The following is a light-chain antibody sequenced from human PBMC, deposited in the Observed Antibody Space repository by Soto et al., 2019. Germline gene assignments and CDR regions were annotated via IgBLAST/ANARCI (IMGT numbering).Light chain of an antibody. CDR1: SSDVGGYNY. CDR3: SSYLGSNNSPYV. CDR2: EVD. V-gene: IGLV2-8*01. Sequence: QSALTQPPSASGSPGQSVTISCTGTSSDVGGYNYVSWYQHHPGKAPKLIIYEVDERPSGVPDRFSGSKSGNTASLPVSGRQAEDDADYYCSSYLGSNNSPYVFGTGTKLTVL. J-gene: IGLJ1*01.